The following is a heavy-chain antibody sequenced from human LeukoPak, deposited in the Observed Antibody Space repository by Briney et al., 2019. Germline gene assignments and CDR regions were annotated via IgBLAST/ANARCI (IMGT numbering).Heavy chain of an antibody. J-gene: IGHJ4*02. D-gene: IGHD2-21*02. CDR1: GYTFIGYY. Sequence: GASVKVSCKASGYTFIGYYIHWVRQAPGQGLEWTGRINPNIGVTSYAQKFQGRVTMTRDTSLSTAYMELCSLRSDDTAVYYCARGGATTANDYWGQGTLVTVSS. CDR3: ARGGATTANDY. V-gene: IGHV1-2*06. CDR2: INPNIGVT.